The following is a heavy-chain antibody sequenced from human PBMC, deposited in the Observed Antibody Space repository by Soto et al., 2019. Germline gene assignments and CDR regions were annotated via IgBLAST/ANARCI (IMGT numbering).Heavy chain of an antibody. CDR3: ARGNYGDYVDY. J-gene: IGHJ4*02. Sequence: SETLSLTCSVSGGSIDRTGYFRSWIRQPPGQGLEWIGEINHSGSTNYNPSLKSRVTISVDTSKNQFSLKLSSVTAADTAVYYCARGNYGDYVDYWGQGTLVTVSS. V-gene: IGHV4-34*01. D-gene: IGHD4-17*01. CDR1: GGSIDRTGYF. CDR2: INHSGST.